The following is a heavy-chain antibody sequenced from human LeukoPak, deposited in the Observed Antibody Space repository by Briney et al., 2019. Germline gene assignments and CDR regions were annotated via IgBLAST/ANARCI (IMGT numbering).Heavy chain of an antibody. CDR2: ISYSGST. V-gene: IGHV4-31*03. D-gene: IGHD5-24*01. CDR1: GGSISGDADY. CDR3: ARADMATVFDF. Sequence: SETLSLTCTVSGGSISGDADYWSWIRQHPGKGLEWIGYISYSGSTYYNPSLKTRLAISVDTSKNQFSLKLDSVTAADTALYYCARADMATVFDFWGRGTLVTVSS. J-gene: IGHJ4*02.